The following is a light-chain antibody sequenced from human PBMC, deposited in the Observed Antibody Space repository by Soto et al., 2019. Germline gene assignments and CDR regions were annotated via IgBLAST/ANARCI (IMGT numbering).Light chain of an antibody. Sequence: DIVMTQSPESLAVSLGERATINCKSSESVLYSSNNKNYLAWYLQKPGQSPQLLIYWGSTRDSGVPDRISGSGSGTDFTLKISRVEAEDVGVYYCMQPLQTPRTFGEGTKVDNK. CDR1: ESVLYSSNNKNY. J-gene: IGKJ4*02. CDR2: WGS. CDR3: MQPLQTPRT. V-gene: IGKV4-1*01.